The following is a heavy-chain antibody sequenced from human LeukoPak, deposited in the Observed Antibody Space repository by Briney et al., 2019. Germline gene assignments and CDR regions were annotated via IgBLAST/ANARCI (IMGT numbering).Heavy chain of an antibody. J-gene: IGHJ5*02. D-gene: IGHD2-15*01. CDR2: IKQDGSEK. CDR1: GFTFSSYW. V-gene: IGHV3-7*01. CDR3: ARDRETYSNNWFDP. Sequence: GGALRLSCAASGFTFSSYWMSWVRQAPGKGLEGVANIKQDGSEKYYVDSVKGRFTFSRDNAKNSLYLQMNSLRAEDTAVYYCARDRETYSNNWFDPWGQGTLVTVSS.